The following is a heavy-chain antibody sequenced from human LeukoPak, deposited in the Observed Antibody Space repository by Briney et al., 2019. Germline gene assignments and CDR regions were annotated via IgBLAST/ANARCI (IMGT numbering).Heavy chain of an antibody. CDR3: ARGVMGDYYDSSGYVDY. Sequence: PSETLSLTCAVSGGSITNYYWSWIRQPPGKGLEYIGYIYYSGSTNYNPSLKSRVTISVDTSKNQFSLKLSSVTAADTAVYYCARGVMGDYYDSSGYVDYWGQGTLVTVSS. D-gene: IGHD3-22*01. CDR1: GGSITNYY. V-gene: IGHV4-59*01. J-gene: IGHJ4*02. CDR2: IYYSGST.